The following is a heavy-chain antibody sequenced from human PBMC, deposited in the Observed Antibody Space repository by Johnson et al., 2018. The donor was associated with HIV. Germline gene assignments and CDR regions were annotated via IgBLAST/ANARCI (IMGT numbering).Heavy chain of an antibody. D-gene: IGHD3-16*01. CDR1: GFTVSSNY. CDR3: AKDGGMWSYTFDV. Sequence: VQLVESGGGLIQPGGSLRLSCAASGFTVSSNYMSWVRQAPGKGLEWVSVIYSGGSTYYADSVKGRFTISRDNSKNTLYLQIHSLRTEDTGLYYCAKDGGMWSYTFDVWGQGKLVSVSS. V-gene: IGHV3-66*03. CDR2: IYSGGST. J-gene: IGHJ3*01.